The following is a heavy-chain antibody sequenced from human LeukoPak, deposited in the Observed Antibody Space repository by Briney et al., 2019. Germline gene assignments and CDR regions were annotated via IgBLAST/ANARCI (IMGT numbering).Heavy chain of an antibody. CDR3: ARVAVYGSGPSYFDY. CDR2: ISYDGSNK. V-gene: IGHV3-30*03. D-gene: IGHD3-10*01. Sequence: PGGSLRLSCAASGFTFSSYGMHWVRQAPGKGLEWVAVISYDGSNKYYADSVKGRFTISRDNSKNTLYLQINSLTAEDTAVYYCARVAVYGSGPSYFDYWGQGTLVTVSS. J-gene: IGHJ4*02. CDR1: GFTFSSYG.